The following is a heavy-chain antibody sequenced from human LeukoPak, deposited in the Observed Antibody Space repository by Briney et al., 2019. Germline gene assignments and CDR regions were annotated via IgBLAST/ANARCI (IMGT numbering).Heavy chain of an antibody. J-gene: IGHJ5*02. D-gene: IGHD3-10*01. CDR3: ATDSPVYGSDGGWFDP. CDR2: IKSTTDGETA. CDR1: GITFTIAW. Sequence: GGSPRLSCAASGITFTIAWMSWVRQALEKGLEWGARIKSTTDGETADYATPVKGRFSISRDDSSNMMFLQMNSLKTEDTAVYYCATDSPVYGSDGGWFDPWGQGTLVTVSS. V-gene: IGHV3-15*01.